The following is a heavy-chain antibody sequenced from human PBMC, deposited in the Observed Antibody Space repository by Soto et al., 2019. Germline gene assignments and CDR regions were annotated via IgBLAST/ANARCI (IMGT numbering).Heavy chain of an antibody. CDR2: IYYSGST. J-gene: IGHJ4*02. Sequence: QVQLLESGPGLVKPSQTLSLTCTVSGGSISSGTYYWNWIRQHPGKGLEWIGYIYYSGSTYYNPSLQSRLPMSVDTSKNHFSLQLSSVTAADTAVYYCARGKGSTWTFDYWAQGTLVTVSS. CDR1: GGSISSGTYY. V-gene: IGHV4-31*03. D-gene: IGHD2-2*01. CDR3: ARGKGSTWTFDY.